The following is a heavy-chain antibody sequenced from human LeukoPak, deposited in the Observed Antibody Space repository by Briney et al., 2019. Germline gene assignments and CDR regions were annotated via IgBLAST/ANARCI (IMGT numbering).Heavy chain of an antibody. V-gene: IGHV4-34*01. J-gene: IGHJ4*02. Sequence: SETLSLTCAVYGGSFSGYHWSWIRQPPGKGLEWIGEINHSGSTNYNPSLKSRVTISVDTSKNQFSLKLSSVTAADTAVYYCARGLEVGSSWYYFDYWGQGTLVTVSS. D-gene: IGHD6-13*01. CDR3: ARGLEVGSSWYYFDY. CDR1: GGSFSGYH. CDR2: INHSGST.